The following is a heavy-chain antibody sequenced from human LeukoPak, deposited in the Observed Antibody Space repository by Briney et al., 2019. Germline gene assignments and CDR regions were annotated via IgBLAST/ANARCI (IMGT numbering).Heavy chain of an antibody. CDR2: IKQDGSEK. CDR3: ARQETSSYNGAFDI. J-gene: IGHJ3*02. V-gene: IGHV3-7*01. D-gene: IGHD1-26*01. CDR1: GFTFSNYW. Sequence: PGGSLRLSCAASGFTFSNYWMSWVRQAPGKGLEWVANIKQDGSEKYYVDSVKGRFTISRDNAKNSLYLQMNSLRADDTAVYHCARQETSSYNGAFDIWGQGTMVTVSS.